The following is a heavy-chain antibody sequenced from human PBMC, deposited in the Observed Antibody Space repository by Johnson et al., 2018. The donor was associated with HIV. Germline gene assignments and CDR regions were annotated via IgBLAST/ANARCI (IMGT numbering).Heavy chain of an antibody. CDR1: GFTFSSYG. D-gene: IGHD3-3*01. J-gene: IGHJ3*02. CDR2: IWYDGSNN. CDR3: MTIFGVVGKAYDAFDI. V-gene: IGHV3-33*01. Sequence: QVQLVESGGGLVKPGGSLRLSCAASGFTFSSYGMHWVRQAPGKGLEWVAVIWYDGSNNYYADSVKGRCTISRDDSKNTLYLQMHSLKTEDTAVGVCMTIFGVVGKAYDAFDIWGQGTMVTVSS.